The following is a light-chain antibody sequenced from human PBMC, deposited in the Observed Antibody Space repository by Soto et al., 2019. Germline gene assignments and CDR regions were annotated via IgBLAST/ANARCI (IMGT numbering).Light chain of an antibody. CDR2: STD. CDR3: ATWDGSLTGYV. V-gene: IGLV1-44*01. J-gene: IGLJ1*01. CDR1: SSNIGSNT. Sequence: QSVLTQPPSAPGALGQRVTISCSGGSSNIGSNTVNWYQQPPGTAPKLLICSTDQRPSGVPDRFSGSKSGTSASLAISGLQSEDEADYYCATWDGSLTGYVFGTGTKLTVL.